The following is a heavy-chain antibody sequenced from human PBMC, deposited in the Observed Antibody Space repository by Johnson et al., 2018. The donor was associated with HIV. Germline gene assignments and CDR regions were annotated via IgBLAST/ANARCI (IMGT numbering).Heavy chain of an antibody. D-gene: IGHD7-27*01. Sequence: QVQLVESGGGVVQPGRSLRLSCAASGFTFSSYAMHWVRQAPGKGLAWVAVISYDGSNKYYADSVKGRFTISRDNSKNTLYLQMNSLRAEDTAVYYCARALGANDAFDIWGQGTMVTVSS. V-gene: IGHV3-30-3*01. CDR1: GFTFSSYA. CDR2: ISYDGSNK. CDR3: ARALGANDAFDI. J-gene: IGHJ3*02.